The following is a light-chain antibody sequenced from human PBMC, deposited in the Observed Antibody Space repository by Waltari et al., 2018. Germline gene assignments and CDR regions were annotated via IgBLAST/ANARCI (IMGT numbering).Light chain of an antibody. CDR1: QGIVNS. Sequence: DIQMTQSPSSLSASLGDTVTITCQASQGIVNSLNWYQQKPVKAPKLLIYRASSLQSGIPSRFSGSGSGTDFILTISSLQPEDFATYYCQHGYSYPYSFGQGTKVEIK. V-gene: IGKV1-NL1*01. CDR2: RAS. J-gene: IGKJ2*03. CDR3: QHGYSYPYS.